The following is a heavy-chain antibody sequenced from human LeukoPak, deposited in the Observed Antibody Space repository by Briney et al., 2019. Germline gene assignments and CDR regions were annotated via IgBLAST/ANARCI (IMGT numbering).Heavy chain of an antibody. J-gene: IGHJ4*02. CDR3: AKFFLPGYSYGYSYFDY. Sequence: PGGSLRLSCEASGFTFSSYAMGWVRQAPGKGLEWVSAISDSGGSTYYADSVRGRFTISRDNSKNTLYVQMNSLRAEDTAVYYCAKFFLPGYSYGYSYFDYWGQGTLVTVSS. CDR1: GFTFSSYA. D-gene: IGHD5-18*01. CDR2: ISDSGGST. V-gene: IGHV3-23*01.